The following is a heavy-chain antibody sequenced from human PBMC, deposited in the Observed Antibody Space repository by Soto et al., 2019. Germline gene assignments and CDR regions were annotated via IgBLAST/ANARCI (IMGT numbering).Heavy chain of an antibody. D-gene: IGHD3-3*01. V-gene: IGHV1-3*05. J-gene: IGHJ4*02. CDR1: GYTFTSYA. CDR3: ARDMYYDFWSGLFDY. CDR2: INAGNGNT. Sequence: QVQLVQSGAEEKKPGASVKVSCKASGYTFTSYAMHWVRQAPGQRLEWMGWINAGNGNTKYSQKFQGRVTITRDTSASTADMELSSLRSEDTAVYYCARDMYYDFWSGLFDYWGQGTLVTVSS.